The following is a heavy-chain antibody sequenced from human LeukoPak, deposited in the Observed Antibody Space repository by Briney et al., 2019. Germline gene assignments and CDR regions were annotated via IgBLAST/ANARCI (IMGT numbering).Heavy chain of an antibody. J-gene: IGHJ6*02. Sequence: GGSLRLSCAASGFTFSSYWMSWVRQAPGKGLEWVANIKQDGSEKYYVDSVKGRFTISRDNAKNSLYPQMNSLRAEDTAVYYCAREKRVVPAARFRYYYYGMDVWGQGTTVTVSS. D-gene: IGHD2-2*01. CDR1: GFTFSSYW. CDR3: AREKRVVPAARFRYYYYGMDV. V-gene: IGHV3-7*01. CDR2: IKQDGSEK.